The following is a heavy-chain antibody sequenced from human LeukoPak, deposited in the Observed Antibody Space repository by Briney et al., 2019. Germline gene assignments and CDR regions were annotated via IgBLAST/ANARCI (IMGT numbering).Heavy chain of an antibody. CDR3: VRREAGGSNSRFYFDY. CDR2: ISSDGSKE. Sequence: GGSLRLSCAASGFRFNTYWMHWVRQAPGEGLVWVSLISSDGSKELYADSVQGRFTISRDNAKNTAYLQMSSLSAEDTAMYYCVRREAGGSNSRFYFDYWGQGTPVRVSS. D-gene: IGHD6-13*01. V-gene: IGHV3-74*01. CDR1: GFRFNTYW. J-gene: IGHJ4*02.